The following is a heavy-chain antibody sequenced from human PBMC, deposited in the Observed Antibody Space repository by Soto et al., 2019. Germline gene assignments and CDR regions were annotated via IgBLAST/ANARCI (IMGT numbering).Heavy chain of an antibody. CDR1: GGSISSGGYS. V-gene: IGHV4-30-2*01. J-gene: IGHJ6*02. CDR3: ARAHYGDYGYGMDV. D-gene: IGHD4-17*01. CDR2: IYDSGTT. Sequence: QLQLQESGSGLVKPSQTLSLTCAVSGGSISSGGYSWTWIRQPPGKGLEWIGYIYDSGTTYYNPSLKSRVTISVHRSKNQFSLKLSSVTAADTAVYYCARAHYGDYGYGMDVWGQGTTVTVSS.